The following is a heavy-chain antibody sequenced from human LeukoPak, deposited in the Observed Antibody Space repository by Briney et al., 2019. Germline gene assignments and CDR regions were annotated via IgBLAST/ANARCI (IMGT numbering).Heavy chain of an antibody. CDR2: SGSGGDI. D-gene: IGHD1-26*01. Sequence: GGSLRLSCVASGFTFSNYAMNWVRQAPGKGLEWVSLSGSGGDIYYVDSVKGRFTISRDNSKNTLYLQMNSLRAEDTAVYYCVKARGGTYQTYFFDYWGQGTLVTVSS. CDR1: GFTFSNYA. J-gene: IGHJ4*02. V-gene: IGHV3-23*01. CDR3: VKARGGTYQTYFFDY.